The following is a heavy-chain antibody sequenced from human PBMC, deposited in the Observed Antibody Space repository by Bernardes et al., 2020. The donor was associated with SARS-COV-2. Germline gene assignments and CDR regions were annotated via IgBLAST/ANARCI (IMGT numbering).Heavy chain of an antibody. Sequence: VKVSCKASGYTFTSYDINWVRQATGQGLEWMGWMNPNSGNTGYAQKFQGRVTMTRNTSISTAYMELSSLRSEDTAVYYCASRTRTSIAAAGPYYYYYYGMDVWGQGTTVTVSS. CDR3: ASRTRTSIAAAGPYYYYYYGMDV. D-gene: IGHD6-13*01. V-gene: IGHV1-8*01. J-gene: IGHJ6*02. CDR1: GYTFTSYD. CDR2: MNPNSGNT.